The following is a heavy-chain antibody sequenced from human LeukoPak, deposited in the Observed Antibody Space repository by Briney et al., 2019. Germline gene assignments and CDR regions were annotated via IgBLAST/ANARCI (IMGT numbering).Heavy chain of an antibody. V-gene: IGHV4-59*01. CDR3: ARAPLRPTYCGGDCYPAAGFDY. J-gene: IGHJ4*02. Sequence: SGTLSLTCAVSGASISSYYWSWIRQPPGKGLEWIGYIYYSGSTNYNPSLKSRVTISVDTSKNQFSLKLSSVTAADTAVYYCARAPLRPTYCGGDCYPAAGFDYWGQGTLVTVSS. CDR1: GASISSYY. D-gene: IGHD2-21*02. CDR2: IYYSGST.